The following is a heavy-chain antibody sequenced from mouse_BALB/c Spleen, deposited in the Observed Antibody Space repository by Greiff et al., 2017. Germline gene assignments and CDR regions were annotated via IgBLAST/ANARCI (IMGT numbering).Heavy chain of an antibody. V-gene: IGHV1S41*01. CDR1: GYTFTSYW. CDR3: ARSGYAMDY. CDR2: IAPGSGST. J-gene: IGHJ4*01. Sequence: DLVKPGASVKLSCKASGYTFTSYWINWIKQRPGQGLEWIGRIAPGSGSTYYNEMFKGKATLTVDTSSSTAYIQLSSLPSEDSAVYFCARSGYAMDYWGQGTSVTVSS.